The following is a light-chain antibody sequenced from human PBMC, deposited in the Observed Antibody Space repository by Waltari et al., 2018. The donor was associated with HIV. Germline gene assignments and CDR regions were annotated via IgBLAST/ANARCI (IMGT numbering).Light chain of an antibody. CDR3: QQRSNWPGT. Sequence: EIVLTQSPATLSLSPGDRANLSCSASQNIRNYLGWYQQKSGQAPTLLIYDASTRAAGIPARFTGSGSGTDFTLTIGSLEPEDFAIYYCQQRSNWPGTFGPGTRVDVK. CDR1: QNIRNY. J-gene: IGKJ1*01. CDR2: DAS. V-gene: IGKV3-11*01.